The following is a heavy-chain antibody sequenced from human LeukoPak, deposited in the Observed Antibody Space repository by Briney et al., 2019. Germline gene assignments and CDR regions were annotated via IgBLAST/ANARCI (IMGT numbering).Heavy chain of an antibody. CDR2: IYYSGST. CDR1: GGSITSYY. CDR3: ARNYYDSTGYLPCLFDY. Sequence: SETLSLTCSVSGGSITSYYWSWIRQPPGKGLEWIGYIYYSGSTNYNPSLKSRVTILVDTSKNQFSLRLSSVTAADTAVYYCARNYYDSTGYLPCLFDYWGHGALVTVSS. J-gene: IGHJ4*01. V-gene: IGHV4-59*01. D-gene: IGHD3-22*01.